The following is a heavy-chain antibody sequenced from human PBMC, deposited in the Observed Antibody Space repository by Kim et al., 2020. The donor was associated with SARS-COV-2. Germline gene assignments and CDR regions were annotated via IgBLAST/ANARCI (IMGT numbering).Heavy chain of an antibody. CDR1: GFTFSSYG. J-gene: IGHJ4*02. V-gene: IGHV3-30*18. Sequence: GGSLRLSCAASGFTFSSYGMHWVRQAPGKGLEWVAVISYDGSNKYYADSVKGRFTISRDNSKNTLYLQMNSLRAEDTAVYYCAKRGPGPGNYFDYWGQGTLVTVSS. CDR2: ISYDGSNK. CDR3: AKRGPGPGNYFDY.